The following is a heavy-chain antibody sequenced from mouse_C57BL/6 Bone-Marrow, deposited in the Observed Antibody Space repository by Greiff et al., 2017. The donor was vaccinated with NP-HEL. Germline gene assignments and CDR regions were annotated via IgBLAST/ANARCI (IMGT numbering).Heavy chain of an antibody. J-gene: IGHJ4*01. CDR3: ARCDYGSRDYAMDY. Sequence: QVHVKQSGAELVRPGTSVKMSCKASGYTFTNYWIGWAKQRPGHGLEWIGDIYPGGGYTNYNEKFKGKATLTADKSSSTAYMQFSSLTSEDSAIYYCARCDYGSRDYAMDYWGQGTSVTVSS. CDR1: GYTFTNYW. D-gene: IGHD1-1*01. CDR2: IYPGGGYT. V-gene: IGHV1-63*01.